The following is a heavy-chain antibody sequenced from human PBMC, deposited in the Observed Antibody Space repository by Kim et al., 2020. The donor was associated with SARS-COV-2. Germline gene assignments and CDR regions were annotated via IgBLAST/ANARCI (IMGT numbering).Heavy chain of an antibody. J-gene: IGHJ4*02. D-gene: IGHD6-6*01. V-gene: IGHV1-46*01. CDR3: ARVALAGRRFFDY. Sequence: YAQQFTGKVAMPRGTSPSTVYMELSSLRSEDTAVYYCARVALAGRRFFDYWGQGTLVTVSS.